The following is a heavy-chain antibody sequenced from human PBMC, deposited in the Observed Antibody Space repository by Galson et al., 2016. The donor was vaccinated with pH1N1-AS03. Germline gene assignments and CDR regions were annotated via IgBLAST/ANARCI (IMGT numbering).Heavy chain of an antibody. CDR1: GGSINSHY. V-gene: IGHV4-59*08. J-gene: IGHJ2*01. Sequence: LSLTCPVSGGSINSHYWSWIRQPPGKGLEWIGCIHYSGSTNYNPSLKSRVTMSIDTSKNQFSLHLMSVTAADTALYYCASDPPLEIGCYFDLWGRGTLVPVSS. D-gene: IGHD3-3*01. CDR2: IHYSGST. CDR3: ASDPPLEIGCYFDL.